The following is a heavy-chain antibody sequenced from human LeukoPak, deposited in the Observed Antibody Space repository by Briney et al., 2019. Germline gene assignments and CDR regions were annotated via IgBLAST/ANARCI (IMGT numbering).Heavy chain of an antibody. J-gene: IGHJ4*02. Sequence: PGGSLRLSCAASGFTFSSYSMSWIRQAPGKGLEWVSYISSSGSTIYYADSVKGRFTISRDNAKNSLYLQMNSLRAEDTAVYYCARANYYDSSGYYGYWGQGTLVTVSS. CDR1: GFTFSSYS. CDR3: ARANYYDSSGYYGY. V-gene: IGHV3-48*04. D-gene: IGHD3-22*01. CDR2: ISSSGSTI.